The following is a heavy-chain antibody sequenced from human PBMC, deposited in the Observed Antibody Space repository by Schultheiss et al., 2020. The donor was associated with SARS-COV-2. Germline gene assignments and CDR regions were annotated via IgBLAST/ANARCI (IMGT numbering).Heavy chain of an antibody. CDR3: AREGSGSYSGVVDY. CDR2: INDSGST. D-gene: IGHD1-26*01. CDR1: GGSISSYY. J-gene: IGHJ4*02. Sequence: SETLSLTCTVSGGSISSYYWSWIRQPPGKGLEWIGEINDSGSTNYNPSLKSRVTISVDTSKNQFSLKLSSVTAADTAVYYCAREGSGSYSGVVDYWGQGLSLTVSS. V-gene: IGHV4-34*01.